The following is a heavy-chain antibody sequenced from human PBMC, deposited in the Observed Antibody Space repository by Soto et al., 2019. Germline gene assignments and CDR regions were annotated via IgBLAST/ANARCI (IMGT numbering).Heavy chain of an antibody. CDR2: IYDSGTT. CDR1: SYVIESGHY. D-gene: IGHD3-10*01. J-gene: IGHJ3*01. Sequence: PSETLSLTCVVSSYVIESGHYWGWVRQPPGKGLEWVGSIYDSGTTYYNPSLRSRVAISADTSKNQFSLSLTSVTAADTAVYYCARSHQYYIPGSCPFDYWGPGTMVTVSS. CDR3: ARSHQYYIPGSCPFDY. V-gene: IGHV4-38-2*01.